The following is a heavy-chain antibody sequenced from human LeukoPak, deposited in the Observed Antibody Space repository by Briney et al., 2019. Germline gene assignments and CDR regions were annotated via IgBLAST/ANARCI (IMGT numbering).Heavy chain of an antibody. D-gene: IGHD1-26*01. V-gene: IGHV3-15*01. J-gene: IGHJ4*02. CDR3: TTDPPWELLFDY. CDR2: IKSKTDGGTT. CDR1: GFTFSKAW. Sequence: GGALRLSWAASGFTFSKAWMSWDRQAPGKGREWVARIKSKTDGGTTDYAAPVRGRFTISRDDSKNTLYLQMNNLKTEDTAVYYCTTDPPWELLFDYWGQGTLVTVSS.